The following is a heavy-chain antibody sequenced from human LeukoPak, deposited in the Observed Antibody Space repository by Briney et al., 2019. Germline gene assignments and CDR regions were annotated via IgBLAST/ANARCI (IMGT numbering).Heavy chain of an antibody. V-gene: IGHV4-38-2*01. CDR2: IYHSGST. CDR3: ARGTGGYYANFDY. CDR1: GYSMSSGYY. D-gene: IGHD3-10*01. J-gene: IGHJ4*02. Sequence: SETLSLTCAVSGYSMSSGYYWGWFRQPPGKGLEWIGSIYHSGSTYYNPSLKSRVTISVDTSKNQFSLRLSSVTAADTAVYHCARGTGGYYANFDYWGQGTLVTVSS.